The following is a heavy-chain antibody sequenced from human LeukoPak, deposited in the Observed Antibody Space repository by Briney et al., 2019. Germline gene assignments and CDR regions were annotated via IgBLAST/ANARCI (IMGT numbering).Heavy chain of an antibody. CDR1: GISVSTNY. CDR3: ASDWLYDY. D-gene: IGHD3-9*01. CDR2: IYSGGNT. Sequence: GGSLRLSCAASGISVSTNYMSWVRQAPGKGLEWVSIIYSGGNTYYTDSVKGRFTISRDNSKNTLYLQMNSLRAEDTAVYFCASDWLYDYWGQGTLVTVSS. V-gene: IGHV3-66*01. J-gene: IGHJ4*02.